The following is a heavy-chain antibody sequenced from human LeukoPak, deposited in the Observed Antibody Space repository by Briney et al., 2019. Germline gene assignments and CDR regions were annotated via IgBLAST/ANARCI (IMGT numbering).Heavy chain of an antibody. V-gene: IGHV4-59*08. D-gene: IGHD3-16*01. CDR3: ARRTGIYGGTFDI. CDR1: GGSISSYY. J-gene: IGHJ3*02. CDR2: IYYSGST. Sequence: KTSETLSLTCTVSGGSISSYYWSWIRQPPGKGLEWIGYIYYSGSTNYNPSLKSRVTISVDTSKNQFSLKLSSVTAADTAVYYCARRTGIYGGTFDIWGQETMVTVSS.